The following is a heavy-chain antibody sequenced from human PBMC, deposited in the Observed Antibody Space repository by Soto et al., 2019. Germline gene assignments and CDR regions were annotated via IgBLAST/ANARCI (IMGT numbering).Heavy chain of an antibody. V-gene: IGHV3-23*01. CDR2: TSGTGGDT. CDR1: GFTFVTYA. Sequence: EVRLLESGGGLVQPGGSLRLSCEASGFTFVTYALSWVRQAPGKGLEWVSSTSGTGGDTYHADSVKGRFTISRDNSKNSLYLQMNSLRAEDTAVYYCARDPGGGYSYGGYDIWGQGTLVTVSS. CDR3: ARDPGGGYSYGGYDI. J-gene: IGHJ4*02. D-gene: IGHD5-18*01.